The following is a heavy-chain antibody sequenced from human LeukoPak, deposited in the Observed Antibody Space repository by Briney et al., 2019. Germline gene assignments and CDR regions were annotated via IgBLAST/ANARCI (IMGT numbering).Heavy chain of an antibody. Sequence: GGSLRLSCAASGFTFSSYSMNWVRQAPGKGLEWVSSISSSSSYIYYADSVKGRFTISRDNAKNSLYLQMNSLRAEDTAVYYCARDRAGQYYFDYWGQGTLVTVSS. J-gene: IGHJ4*02. D-gene: IGHD6-19*01. V-gene: IGHV3-21*01. CDR2: ISSSSSYI. CDR1: GFTFSSYS. CDR3: ARDRAGQYYFDY.